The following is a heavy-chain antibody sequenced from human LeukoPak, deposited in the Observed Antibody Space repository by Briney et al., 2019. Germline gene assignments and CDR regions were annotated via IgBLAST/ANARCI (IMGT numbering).Heavy chain of an antibody. Sequence: GGSLRLSCAASGFTFSSYSMNWVRQAPGKGLEWVSSIGSSSSYIYYADSVKGRFTISRDNAKNSLYLQMNSLRAEDTAVYYCARAGGSYGGGWGQGTLVTVSS. CDR3: ARAGGSYGGG. CDR2: IGSSSSYI. V-gene: IGHV3-21*01. J-gene: IGHJ4*02. CDR1: GFTFSSYS. D-gene: IGHD1-26*01.